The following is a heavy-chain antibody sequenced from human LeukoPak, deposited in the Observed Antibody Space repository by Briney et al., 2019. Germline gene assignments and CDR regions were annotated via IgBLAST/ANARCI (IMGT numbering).Heavy chain of an antibody. Sequence: GGSLRLSCAASGFTFSSYAMSWVRQAPGKGLEWVSAISGSGGTTYYADSVKGRFTISRDNSKNTLFLQMNSLRAEDTAVYYCARGDHDYGSGSYYKGYYWGQGTLVTVSS. CDR3: ARGDHDYGSGSYYKGYY. V-gene: IGHV3-23*01. CDR1: GFTFSSYA. CDR2: ISGSGGTT. D-gene: IGHD3-10*01. J-gene: IGHJ4*02.